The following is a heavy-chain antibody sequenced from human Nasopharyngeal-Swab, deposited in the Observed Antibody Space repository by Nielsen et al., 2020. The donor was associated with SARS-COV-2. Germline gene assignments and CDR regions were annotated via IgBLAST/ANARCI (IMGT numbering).Heavy chain of an antibody. D-gene: IGHD1-1*01. V-gene: IGHV4-61*02. CDR3: ARAILNLGRGDYMDV. J-gene: IGHJ6*03. CDR2: LYTSGTT. Sequence: WIRQPPGKGLEWIGRLYTSGTTNYNPSLKSRGTISVDTSKDQFSPKLSSVTAADTAVYYCARAILNLGRGDYMDVWGKGTTVTVSS.